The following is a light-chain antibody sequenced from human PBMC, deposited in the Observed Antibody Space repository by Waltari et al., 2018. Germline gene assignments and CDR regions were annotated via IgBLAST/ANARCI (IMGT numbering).Light chain of an antibody. CDR1: QRTTNW. J-gene: IGKJ4*01. Sequence: DIQMTQSPSTLPASVGDRVTITCRASQRTTNWLAWYQQEPGMAPKLLIYGVSTLESGVPSRFSGSGSGAEFTLTISSLQPDDFATYYCQYYNNYELTFGGGTKVEIK. V-gene: IGKV1-5*03. CDR3: QYYNNYELT. CDR2: GVS.